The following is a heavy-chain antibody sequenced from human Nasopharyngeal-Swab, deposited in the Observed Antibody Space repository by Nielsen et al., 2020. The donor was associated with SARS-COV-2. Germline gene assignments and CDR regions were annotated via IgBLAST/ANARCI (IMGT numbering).Heavy chain of an antibody. CDR1: GFIFHSFA. J-gene: IGHJ3*02. CDR3: ARDGYCGGDCYGAFDI. Sequence: GESLKISCAASGFIFHSFAMNWVRRAPGKGLECVSSISRSSSDIYYRDSLKGRFTVSRDNTKKSLYLQMDSLRAEDTAVYYCARDGYCGGDCYGAFDIWGQGTMVTVSS. D-gene: IGHD2-21*02. CDR2: ISRSSSDI. V-gene: IGHV3-21*01.